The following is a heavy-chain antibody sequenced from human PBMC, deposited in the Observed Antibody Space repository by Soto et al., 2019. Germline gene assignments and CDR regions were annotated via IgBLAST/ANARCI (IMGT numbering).Heavy chain of an antibody. Sequence: SGGSLRLSCAVSGFRFRDYWMSWVRQAPGKGLEWVANIKQDESDKYYVDSVKGRFTISRDNAKNALYLQMNSLRVEDTAVYYCSDYCYTMTCTLFHLYSWGQGTQVTVSS. CDR2: IKQDESDK. D-gene: IGHD3-16*02. V-gene: IGHV3-7*03. CDR1: GFRFRDYW. CDR3: SDYCYTMTCTLFHLYS. J-gene: IGHJ5*02.